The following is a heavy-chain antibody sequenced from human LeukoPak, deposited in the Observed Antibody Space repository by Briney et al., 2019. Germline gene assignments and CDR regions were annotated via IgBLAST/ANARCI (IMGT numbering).Heavy chain of an antibody. CDR1: GFTFSDYY. Sequence: GGSLRLSCSASGFTFSDYYMSWIRQAPGKGLEGVSYISSSGSTIYYADSVKGRFTISRDNAKNSLYLQMSSLRAEDTAVYYCARERGYDSSGYFDYWGQGNLVTVS. D-gene: IGHD3-22*01. CDR3: ARERGYDSSGYFDY. CDR2: ISSSGSTI. J-gene: IGHJ4*02. V-gene: IGHV3-11*01.